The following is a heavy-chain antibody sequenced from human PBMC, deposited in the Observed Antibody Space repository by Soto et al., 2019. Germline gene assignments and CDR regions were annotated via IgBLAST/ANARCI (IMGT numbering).Heavy chain of an antibody. CDR1: GYTFTSYG. CDR2: ISAYNGNT. CDR3: ARDSRYYIWGSYRYTN. V-gene: IGHV1-18*01. Sequence: QVQLVQSGAEVKKPGASVKVSCKASGYTFTSYGISWVRQAPGQGLEWMGWISAYNGNTNYAQKLQGRVTMTTDTSTSTACMELRSLRSDDTAVYYCARDSRYYIWGSYRYTNWGQGTLVTVSS. J-gene: IGHJ4*02. D-gene: IGHD3-16*02.